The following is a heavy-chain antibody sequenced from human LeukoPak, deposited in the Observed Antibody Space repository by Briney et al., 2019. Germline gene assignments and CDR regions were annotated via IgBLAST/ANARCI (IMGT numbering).Heavy chain of an antibody. CDR2: ISKSSSAT. D-gene: IGHD3-10*01. CDR1: GFTFNDYD. V-gene: IGHV3-11*05. Sequence: GGSLRLSCAASGFTFNDYDMSWIRQAPGKGLEWVSYISKSSSATNYADSVKGRFSISRDNAKNSLYLQLNSLTVADTAVYYCAIVRRSGSPLDYWGEGTLVAVSS. CDR3: AIVRRSGSPLDY. J-gene: IGHJ4*02.